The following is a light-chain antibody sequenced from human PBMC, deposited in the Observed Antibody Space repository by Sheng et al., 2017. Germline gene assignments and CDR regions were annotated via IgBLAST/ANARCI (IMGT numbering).Light chain of an antibody. CDR3: QQYYNTPLT. CDR2: WAS. J-gene: IGKJ4*01. V-gene: IGKV4-1*01. Sequence: DIVMTQSPDSLAVSLGERATVNCKSSQSVLYSSNNKNYLAWYQQRPGQPPKLLIYWASTRESGVPDRFSGSGSGTDFTLTISSLQAEDVAVYYCQQYYNTPLTFG. CDR1: QSVLYSSNNKNY.